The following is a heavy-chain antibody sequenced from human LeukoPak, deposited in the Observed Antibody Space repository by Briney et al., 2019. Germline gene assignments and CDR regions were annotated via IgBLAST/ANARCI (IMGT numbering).Heavy chain of an antibody. CDR1: GFTFNRCW. CDR3: ASADSSGIPYYFDY. D-gene: IGHD3-22*01. J-gene: IGHJ4*02. CDR2: ISYDGSNK. Sequence: GGSLRLSCVVSGFTFNRCWMNWVRQAPGKGLEWVAVISYDGSNKYYADSVKGRFTISRDNSKNTLYLQMNSLRAEDTAVYYCASADSSGIPYYFDYWGQGTLVTVSS. V-gene: IGHV3-30-3*01.